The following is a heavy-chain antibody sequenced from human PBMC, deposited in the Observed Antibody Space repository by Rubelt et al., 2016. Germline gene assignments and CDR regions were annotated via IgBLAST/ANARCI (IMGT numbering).Heavy chain of an antibody. V-gene: IGHV4-34*01. CDR3: ARVRGGRYYYYYGMDV. D-gene: IGHD3-10*01. Sequence: QVQLQQWGAGLLKPSETLSLTCAVYGGSFSGYYWSWIRQPPGKGLEWIGEINHSGSTNYNPSAKGRVTISVDTSKNQFSLKLSLVTAADTAVYYCARVRGGRYYYYYGMDVWGQGTTVTVSS. J-gene: IGHJ6*02. CDR1: GGSFSGYY. CDR2: INHSGST.